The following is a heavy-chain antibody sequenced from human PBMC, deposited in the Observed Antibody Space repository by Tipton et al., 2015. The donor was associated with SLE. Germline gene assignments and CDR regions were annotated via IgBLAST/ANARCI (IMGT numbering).Heavy chain of an antibody. J-gene: IGHJ4*02. V-gene: IGHV3-23*01. D-gene: IGHD3-9*01. CDR2: ISGSGGST. CDR3: AKDEVPYDILTGYYR. CDR1: GFTFSSYW. Sequence: SLRLSCAASGFTFSSYWMHWVRQAPGKGLEWVSAISGSGGSTYYADSVKGRFTISRDNSKNTLYLQMNSLRAEDTAVYYCAKDEVPYDILTGYYRWGQGTLVTVSS.